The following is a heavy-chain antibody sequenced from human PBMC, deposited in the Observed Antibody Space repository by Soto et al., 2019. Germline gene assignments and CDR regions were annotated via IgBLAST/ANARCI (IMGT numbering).Heavy chain of an antibody. CDR3: ARVDIAVAGTLYVGLAFDI. Sequence: GGSLRLSCAASGFTFSSYAMHWVRQAPGKGLEWVAVISYDGSNKYYADSVKGRFTISRDNSKNTLYLQMNSLRAEDTAVYYCARVDIAVAGTLYVGLAFDIWGQGTMVTVSS. CDR2: ISYDGSNK. V-gene: IGHV3-30-3*01. D-gene: IGHD6-19*01. J-gene: IGHJ3*02. CDR1: GFTFSSYA.